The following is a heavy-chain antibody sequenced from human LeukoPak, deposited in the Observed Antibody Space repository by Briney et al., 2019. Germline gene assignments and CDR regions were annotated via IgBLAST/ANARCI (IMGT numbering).Heavy chain of an antibody. V-gene: IGHV3-7*01. CDR3: ARGDYDGGSFNDAFDI. J-gene: IGHJ3*02. CDR2: IKQDGSAK. Sequence: AGGSLRLSCVASGFTFTNYWMSWVRQAPGKGLEWVANIKQDGSAKYYVDSVKGRFTISRDNAKNSLYLQMNSLRADDTAVYYCARGDYDGGSFNDAFDIWGQGIMVTVSS. D-gene: IGHD3-16*01. CDR1: GFTFTNYW.